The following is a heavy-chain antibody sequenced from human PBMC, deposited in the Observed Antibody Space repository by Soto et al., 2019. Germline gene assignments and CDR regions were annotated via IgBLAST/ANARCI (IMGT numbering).Heavy chain of an antibody. CDR1: GYTFTSYG. CDR3: AREDYYDSTPLDNWFDP. CDR2: ISAYNGNT. Sequence: ASVKVSCKASGYTFTSYGISWVRQAPGQGLEWMGWISAYNGNTNYAQKLQGRVTMTTDTSTSTAYMELSRLRSDDTAVYYCAREDYYDSTPLDNWFDPWGQGTLVTVSS. D-gene: IGHD3-22*01. J-gene: IGHJ5*02. V-gene: IGHV1-18*01.